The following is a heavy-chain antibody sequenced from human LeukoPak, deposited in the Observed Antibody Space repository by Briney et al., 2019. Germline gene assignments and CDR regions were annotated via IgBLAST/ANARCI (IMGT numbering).Heavy chain of an antibody. CDR1: GYTFNHHG. V-gene: IGHV1-69*13. CDR3: ARALDYGDFSCFDY. J-gene: IGHJ4*02. Sequence: GASVKVSCKASGYTFNHHGISWVRQAPGQGLEWMGGIIPIFGTANYAQKFQGRVTITADESTSTAYMELSSLRSEDTAVYYCARALDYGDFSCFDYWGQGTLVTVSS. CDR2: IIPIFGTA. D-gene: IGHD4-17*01.